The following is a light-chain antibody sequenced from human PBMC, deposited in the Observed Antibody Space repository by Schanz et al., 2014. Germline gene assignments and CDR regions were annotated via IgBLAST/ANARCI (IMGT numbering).Light chain of an antibody. CDR2: EGT. Sequence: QSALTQPASVSGSPGQSITISCTGTSSDVGSNNIVSWYQQHPGKAPKLMIYEGTKRPLGVSNRFSGSKSGNTASLTISGLQAEDEADYYCQSYDSSVVFGGGTKLTVL. V-gene: IGLV2-14*02. CDR1: SSDVGSNNI. CDR3: QSYDSSVV. J-gene: IGLJ2*01.